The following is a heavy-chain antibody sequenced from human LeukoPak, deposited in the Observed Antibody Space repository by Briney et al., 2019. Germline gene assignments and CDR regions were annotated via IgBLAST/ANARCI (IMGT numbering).Heavy chain of an antibody. J-gene: IGHJ4*02. D-gene: IGHD4-17*01. CDR1: GFTFSSYS. CDR2: ISSSSSYI. CDR3: ARGYEGYGDYSFDY. V-gene: IGHV3-21*01. Sequence: GGSLRLSCAASGFTFSSYSMNWVRQAPGKGLEWVSSISSSSSYIYYADSVKGRFTISGDNAKNSLYLQMNSLRAEDTAVYYCARGYEGYGDYSFDYWGQGTLVTVSS.